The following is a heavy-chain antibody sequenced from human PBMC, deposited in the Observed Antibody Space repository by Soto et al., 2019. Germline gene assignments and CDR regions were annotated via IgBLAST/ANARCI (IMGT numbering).Heavy chain of an antibody. CDR2: IYYSGTT. D-gene: IGHD3-22*01. Sequence: SETLSLTCTVSGGSIITGDHYWSWVRQLPGKGLEWIGYIYYSGTTYENPSLRSRLTMSVDTSKNQFSLRLSSVTAADTAVYYCATYYDSSGPTFDFWGQGTPVTVSS. CDR3: ATYYDSSGPTFDF. J-gene: IGHJ4*02. V-gene: IGHV4-31*03. CDR1: GGSIITGDHY.